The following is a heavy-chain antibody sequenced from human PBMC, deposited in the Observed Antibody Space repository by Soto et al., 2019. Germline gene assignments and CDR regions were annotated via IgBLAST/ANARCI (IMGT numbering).Heavy chain of an antibody. J-gene: IGHJ4*02. V-gene: IGHV1-3*01. CDR2: INAGNGNT. CDR3: XXDLGGWPDY. Sequence: QVQLVQSGAEVKKPGASVKVSCKASGYTFTSYAMHWVRQAPGQRLEWMGWINAGNGNTKYSQKFQGRVTITRDTSASXAXXXXXXLRXEDTAVYYCXXDLGGWPDYWGQGTLVTVSS. D-gene: IGHD2-15*01. CDR1: GYTFTSYA.